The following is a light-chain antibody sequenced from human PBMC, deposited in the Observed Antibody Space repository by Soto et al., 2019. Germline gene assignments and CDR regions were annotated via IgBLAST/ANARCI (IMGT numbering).Light chain of an antibody. CDR2: QPS. CDR3: QHYGGSPAYT. J-gene: IGKJ2*01. CDR1: QSLSREF. V-gene: IGKV3-20*01. Sequence: ESIFTPSPGTLSLSPEERATLSCRGRQSLSREFLAWYQQKPGPAPRLLMYQPSSRASGVPDRFHRSGSGTDFTLKIRGLEPEDSAVYYCQHYGGSPAYTFAKGTNVDIQ.